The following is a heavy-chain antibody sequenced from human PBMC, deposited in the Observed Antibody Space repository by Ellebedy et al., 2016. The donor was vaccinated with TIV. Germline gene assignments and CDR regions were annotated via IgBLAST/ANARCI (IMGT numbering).Heavy chain of an antibody. V-gene: IGHV3-48*04. D-gene: IGHD2-15*01. J-gene: IGHJ4*02. CDR1: GFTFSSYS. Sequence: GGSLRLSXAASGFTFSSYSMNWVRQAPGKGLEWVSYISSSSSTIYYADSVKGRFTISRDNSKNSLYLQMNSLRTEDTALYYCAKDGYCSGGNCYSWIDSWGQGTLVTVSS. CDR3: AKDGYCSGGNCYSWIDS. CDR2: ISSSSSTI.